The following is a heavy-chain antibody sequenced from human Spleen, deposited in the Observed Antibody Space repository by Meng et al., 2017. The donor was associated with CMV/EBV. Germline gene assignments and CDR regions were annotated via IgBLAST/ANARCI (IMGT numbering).Heavy chain of an antibody. Sequence: CAASGFTFSNYWMHWVRQDPGKEMVWVSAISGSGGSTYYADSVKGRFTISRDNSKNTLYLQMNSLRAEDTAVYYCAKGVGSRPLFDYWGQGTLVTVSS. CDR2: ISGSGGST. V-gene: IGHV3-23*01. J-gene: IGHJ4*02. CDR1: GFTFSNYW. CDR3: AKGVGSRPLFDY. D-gene: IGHD1-1*01.